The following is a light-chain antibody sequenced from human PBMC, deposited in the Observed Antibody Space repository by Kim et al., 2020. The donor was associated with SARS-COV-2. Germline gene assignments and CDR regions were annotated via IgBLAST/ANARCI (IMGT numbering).Light chain of an antibody. V-gene: IGLV3-1*01. J-gene: IGLJ2*01. CDR1: KLGDKY. Sequence: PGQTASITCSGDKLGDKYACWYQQKPGQSPVLVIYQDSKRPSGIPERFSGSNSGNTATLTISGTQAMDEADYYCQAWDSSTTDVVFGGGTQLTVL. CDR2: QDS. CDR3: QAWDSSTTDVV.